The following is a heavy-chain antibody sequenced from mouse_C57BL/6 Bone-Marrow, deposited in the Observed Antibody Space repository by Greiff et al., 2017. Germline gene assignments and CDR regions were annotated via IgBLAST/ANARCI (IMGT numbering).Heavy chain of an antibody. CDR2: ISDGGSYT. J-gene: IGHJ4*01. CDR1: GFTFSSYA. V-gene: IGHV5-4*03. CDR3: ARGGYDDLYAMDY. D-gene: IGHD2-2*01. Sequence: EVKLQESGGGLVKPGGSLKLSCAASGFTFSSYAMSWVRQTPEKRLEWVATISDGGSYTYYPDNVKGRFTISRDNAKNNLYLQMSHLKSEDTAMYYCARGGYDDLYAMDYWGQGTSVTVSS.